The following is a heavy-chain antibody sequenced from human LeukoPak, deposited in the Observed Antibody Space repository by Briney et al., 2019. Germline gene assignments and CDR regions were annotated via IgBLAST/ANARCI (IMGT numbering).Heavy chain of an antibody. CDR2: ISGSGGST. V-gene: IGHV3-23*01. CDR3: AKEREEGIGWLRFLFDY. Sequence: GGSLRLACAASGFTFSCYAMSWVRQAPGKGLEWVSAISGSGGSTYYADSVKGRFTISRDNSKNTLYLQMNSLRAEDTAVYYCAKEREEGIGWLRFLFDYWGQGTLLTVSS. J-gene: IGHJ4*02. D-gene: IGHD5-12*01. CDR1: GFTFSCYA.